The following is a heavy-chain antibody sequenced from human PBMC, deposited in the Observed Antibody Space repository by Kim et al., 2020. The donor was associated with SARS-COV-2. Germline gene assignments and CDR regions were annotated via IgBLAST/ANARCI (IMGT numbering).Heavy chain of an antibody. D-gene: IGHD3-22*01. J-gene: IGHJ4*02. Sequence: GGSLRLSCAASGFTFSSYSMNWVRQAPGKGLEWVSSISSSSSYIYYADSVKGRFTISRDNAKNSLYLQMNSLRAEDTAVYYCARDKEDSSGYYYGYWGQGTLVTDSS. CDR2: ISSSSSYI. V-gene: IGHV3-21*04. CDR1: GFTFSSYS. CDR3: ARDKEDSSGYYYGY.